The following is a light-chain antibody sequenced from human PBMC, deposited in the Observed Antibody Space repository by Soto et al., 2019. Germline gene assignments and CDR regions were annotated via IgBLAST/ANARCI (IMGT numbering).Light chain of an antibody. V-gene: IGKV3-15*01. Sequence: EIVMTQSPATLSVSPGERVTLSCRASQSVGTNLAWYQQKPGQAPRLLILGASTRASGIPAKFSGSGSGTEFSFTVTSLQSEDFAVYYCQQYDQWPITFGQGTRLEIK. CDR1: QSVGTN. CDR3: QQYDQWPIT. J-gene: IGKJ5*01. CDR2: GAS.